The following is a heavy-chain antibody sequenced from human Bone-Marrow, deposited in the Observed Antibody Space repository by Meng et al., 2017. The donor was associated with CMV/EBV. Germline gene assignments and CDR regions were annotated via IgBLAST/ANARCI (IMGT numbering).Heavy chain of an antibody. CDR1: GYIFTGYY. J-gene: IGHJ6*02. V-gene: IGHV1-2*02. CDR2: INPNSGGT. CDR3: ARVQLGVAGRFGAYGMDV. Sequence: ASVKVSCKASGYIFTGYYIHWVRQAPGQGLEWMGWINPNSGGTNYAQKFQGGVTMTRDTPTTTAYMELSRLRSDDTAVYYCARVQLGVAGRFGAYGMDVWGQGTTVTVSS. D-gene: IGHD6-19*01.